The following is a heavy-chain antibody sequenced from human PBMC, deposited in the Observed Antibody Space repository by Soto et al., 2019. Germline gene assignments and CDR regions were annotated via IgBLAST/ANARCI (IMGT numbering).Heavy chain of an antibody. CDR2: ISSSSSYI. V-gene: IGHV3-21*01. Sequence: GGSLRLSCAASGFTFSSYSMNWVRQAPGKGLEWVSSISSSSSYIYYADSVKGRFTISRDNAKNSLYLQMNSLRAEDTAVYYCARAPNVVVPGHPGVYYYYMDVWGKGTTVTVSS. J-gene: IGHJ6*03. CDR3: ARAPNVVVPGHPGVYYYYMDV. D-gene: IGHD2-2*01. CDR1: GFTFSSYS.